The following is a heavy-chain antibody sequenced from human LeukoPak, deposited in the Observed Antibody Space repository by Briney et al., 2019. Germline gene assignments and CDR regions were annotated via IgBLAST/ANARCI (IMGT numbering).Heavy chain of an antibody. CDR2: IYPGDSDT. CDR1: GYSFTSYW. J-gene: IGHJ6*02. V-gene: IGHV5-51*01. CDR3: ARGHYDFWSGYPSDGMDV. D-gene: IGHD3-3*01. Sequence: GESLKISCKGSGYSFTSYWIGWVRQMPGKGLEWMGIIYPGDSDTRYSPSFQGQVTISADKSISTAYLQWSSLKASDTAMYYYARGHYDFWSGYPSDGMDVWGQGTTVTVSS.